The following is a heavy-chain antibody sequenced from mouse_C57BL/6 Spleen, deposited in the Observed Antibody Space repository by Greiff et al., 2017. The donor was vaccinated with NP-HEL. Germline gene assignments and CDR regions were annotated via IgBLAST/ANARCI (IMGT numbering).Heavy chain of an antibody. D-gene: IGHD3-2*02. J-gene: IGHJ3*01. V-gene: IGHV1-7*01. CDR2: INPSSGYT. Sequence: QVQLQQSGAELAKPGASVKLSCKASGYTFTSYWMHWVKQRPGQGLAWIGYINPSSGYTKYNQKFKDKATLTADKASSTAYMQLSSLTYEDSAVXYCARSGDSSGYVTYWGQGTLVTVSA. CDR3: ARSGDSSGYVTY. CDR1: GYTFTSYW.